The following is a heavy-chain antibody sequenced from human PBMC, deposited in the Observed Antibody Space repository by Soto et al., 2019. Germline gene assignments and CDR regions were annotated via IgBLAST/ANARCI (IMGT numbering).Heavy chain of an antibody. V-gene: IGHV4-34*01. CDR2: INHSGST. CDR1: GGAFSGYY. D-gene: IGHD3-22*01. CDR3: ARGRYYYDSSGYSPYYYYYGMDV. J-gene: IGHJ6*02. Sequence: SETLSLTCAVYGGAFSGYYWSWIRQPPGKGLEWIGEINHSGSTNYNPSLKSRVTISVDTSKNQFSPKLSSVTAADTAVYYCARGRYYYDSSGYSPYYYYYGMDVWGQGTTVTVSS.